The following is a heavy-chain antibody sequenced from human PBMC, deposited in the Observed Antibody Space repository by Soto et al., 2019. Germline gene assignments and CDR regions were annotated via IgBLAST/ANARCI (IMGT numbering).Heavy chain of an antibody. Sequence: GESLKISCAASGFTFSSYAVHWVRQAPGRGLEWVAVISYDGSNKYYADSVKGRFTISRDNSKNTLYLHMNSLRAEDTAVYYCARSLWFGELSVGMDVWGQGTTVTVSS. D-gene: IGHD3-10*01. CDR1: GFTFSSYA. CDR2: ISYDGSNK. J-gene: IGHJ6*02. V-gene: IGHV3-30-3*01. CDR3: ARSLWFGELSVGMDV.